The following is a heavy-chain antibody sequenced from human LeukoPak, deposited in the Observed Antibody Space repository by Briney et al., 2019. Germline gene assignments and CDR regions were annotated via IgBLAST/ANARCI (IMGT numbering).Heavy chain of an antibody. D-gene: IGHD2-8*01. CDR1: GFSLNTSGVG. J-gene: IGHJ4*02. Sequence: SGPTLFNPPQPLTLTCTFSGFSLNTSGVGVGWSRQPPVKALEWLALIYWNDDKRYSPSLKSRLTITNDNSKNQVVLTMTNMDPVDTATYYCAHSVYNGFDYWGQGTLVTVSS. CDR2: IYWNDDK. CDR3: AHSVYNGFDY. V-gene: IGHV2-5*01.